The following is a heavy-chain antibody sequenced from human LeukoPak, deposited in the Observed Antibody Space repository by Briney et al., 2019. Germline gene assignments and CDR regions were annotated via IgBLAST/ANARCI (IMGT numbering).Heavy chain of an antibody. CDR2: SFYSGTT. Sequence: NPSQTLSPTCTVSGGSIISGDFFWTWVRQPPRKGLEWIGHSFYSGTTSYNPSLKSRVTISVDTSKNQFSLKLNSVTAADTAVYYCAREGCSRASCYSWDYYYYYVDVWGKGTTVTVSS. J-gene: IGHJ6*03. CDR1: GGSIISGDFF. D-gene: IGHD2-2*01. V-gene: IGHV4-30-4*08. CDR3: AREGCSRASCYSWDYYYYYVDV.